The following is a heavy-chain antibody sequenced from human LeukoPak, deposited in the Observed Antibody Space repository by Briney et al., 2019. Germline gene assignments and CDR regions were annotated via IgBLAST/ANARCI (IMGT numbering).Heavy chain of an antibody. CDR1: GGTFSSYA. Sequence: SVKVSCKASGGTFSSYAISWVRQAPGQGLEWMGGIIPIFGTANYAQKFQGRVTITSDEPTSKAYMELSSLRSEDTAVYYCARGVDCSGGSCYRGGGYYYYYYYMDVWGKGTTVTVSS. V-gene: IGHV1-69*13. CDR3: ARGVDCSGGSCYRGGGYYYYYYYMDV. CDR2: IIPIFGTA. J-gene: IGHJ6*03. D-gene: IGHD2-15*01.